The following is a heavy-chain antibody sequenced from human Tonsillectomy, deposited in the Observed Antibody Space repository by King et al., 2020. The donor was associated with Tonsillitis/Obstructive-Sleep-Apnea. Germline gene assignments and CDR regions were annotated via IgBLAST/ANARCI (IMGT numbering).Heavy chain of an antibody. V-gene: IGHV4-59*01. D-gene: IGHD4-17*01. CDR2: IYYSGTT. Sequence: QLQESGPGLVKPSETLSHTCTVSDDSISSYYWSWIRQPPGKGLEWIAYIYYSGTTNYNPSLKSRVTISLDTSKNQFSLKLSSVTAADTAVYYCARTSLDYGDYEFTYYMDVWGKGTTVSVSS. J-gene: IGHJ6*03. CDR3: ARTSLDYGDYEFTYYMDV. CDR1: DDSISSYY.